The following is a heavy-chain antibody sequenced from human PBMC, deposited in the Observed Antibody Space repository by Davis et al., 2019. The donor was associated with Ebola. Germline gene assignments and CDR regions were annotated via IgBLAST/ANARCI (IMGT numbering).Heavy chain of an antibody. D-gene: IGHD4-23*01. Sequence: SETLSLTCAVYGGSFSGYYWSWIRQPPGKGLEWIGEINHSGSTNYNPSIKSRVTISVDTSKNQFSLKLSSVTAADTAVYYCARGMGYGGLDPWGQGTLVTVSS. CDR1: GGSFSGYY. J-gene: IGHJ5*02. CDR2: INHSGST. V-gene: IGHV4-34*01. CDR3: ARGMGYGGLDP.